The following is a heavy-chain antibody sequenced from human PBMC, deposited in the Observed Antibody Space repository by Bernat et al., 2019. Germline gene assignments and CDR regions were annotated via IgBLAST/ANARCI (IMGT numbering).Heavy chain of an antibody. CDR3: AKELGMVQGIIPLDY. J-gene: IGHJ4*02. Sequence: VQLVESGGGLVQPGGSLRLSCSASGFTFSSYAMHWVRQAPGKGLEYVSAISTSGSSTYYADSVKGRFTISRDNSKNTLYLQVNSLRAEDTAVYYCAKELGMVQGIIPLDYWGQGTLVTVSS. V-gene: IGHV3-64*04. CDR2: ISTSGSST. D-gene: IGHD3-10*01. CDR1: GFTFSSYA.